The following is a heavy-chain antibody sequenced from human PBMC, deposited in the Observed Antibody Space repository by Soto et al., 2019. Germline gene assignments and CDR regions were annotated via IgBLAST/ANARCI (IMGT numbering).Heavy chain of an antibody. Sequence: QVQLQQWGAGRLKPSETLSLTCAVYGGSFSGYYWSWIRQPPGKGLEWIGEINHSGSTNYNPSLKSRVTISVDTSKNQFSLKLSSVTAADTAVYYCARWGYCSGGSCYYSDVRDGYYYGMDVWGQGTTVTVSS. J-gene: IGHJ6*02. D-gene: IGHD2-15*01. V-gene: IGHV4-34*01. CDR3: ARWGYCSGGSCYYSDVRDGYYYGMDV. CDR1: GGSFSGYY. CDR2: INHSGST.